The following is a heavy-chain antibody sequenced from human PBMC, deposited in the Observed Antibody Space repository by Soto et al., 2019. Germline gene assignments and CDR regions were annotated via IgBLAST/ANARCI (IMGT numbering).Heavy chain of an antibody. J-gene: IGHJ5*02. CDR1: GFTVSTTY. V-gene: IGHV3-66*04. D-gene: IGHD5-12*01. Sequence: QPGGSLRLSCAASGFTVSTTYMSWVRQAPGKGLEWVSVIYSGGSTYYADSVKGRFTISRDNSKNTLYLQMNSLRAEDTAVYHCARLISYSGYDPTLNWFDPWGQGTLVTVSS. CDR2: IYSGGST. CDR3: ARLISYSGYDPTLNWFDP.